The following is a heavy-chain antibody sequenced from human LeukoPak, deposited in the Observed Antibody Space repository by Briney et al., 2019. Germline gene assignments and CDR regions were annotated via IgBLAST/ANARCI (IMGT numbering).Heavy chain of an antibody. CDR2: IRYDGSNK. Sequence: PGGSLRLSCAASGFTFSSYGMHWVRQAPGKGLEWVALIRYDGSNKYYADSVKGRFTISRDNSKNTLYLQMNSLRAEDTAVYYCAKDYDILTGYYRGGIFDYWGQGTLVTVSS. D-gene: IGHD3-9*01. V-gene: IGHV3-30*02. J-gene: IGHJ4*02. CDR3: AKDYDILTGYYRGGIFDY. CDR1: GFTFSSYG.